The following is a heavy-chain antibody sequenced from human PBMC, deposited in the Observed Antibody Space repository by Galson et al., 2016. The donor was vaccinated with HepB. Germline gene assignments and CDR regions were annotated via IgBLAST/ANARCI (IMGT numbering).Heavy chain of an antibody. CDR2: ISSDGSNQ. Sequence: SLRLSCAASGFTFSTSAVHWVRQAPSKGLEWVAVISSDGSNQFYADSVTGRFTISRDNSKDTLYLQMNSLRAEDTAVYYCAKDGGYTYALGYWGRGTLVTVSS. CDR3: AKDGGYTYALGY. V-gene: IGHV3-30-3*01. J-gene: IGHJ4*02. CDR1: GFTFSTSA. D-gene: IGHD5-18*01.